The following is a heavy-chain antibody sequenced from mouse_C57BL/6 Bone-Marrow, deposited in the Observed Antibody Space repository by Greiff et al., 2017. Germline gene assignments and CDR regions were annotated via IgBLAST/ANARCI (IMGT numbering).Heavy chain of an antibody. CDR3: AREDFNYYGSSPAWFAY. V-gene: IGHV1-69*01. CDR2: LDPSDSYT. D-gene: IGHD1-1*01. Sequence: VQLQQPGAELVMPGASVKLSCKASGYTFTSYWMHWVKQRPGQGLEWIGELDPSDSYTNYNQTFKGKSTLTVDKSSSTAYMQLSSLTSEDSAVYYCAREDFNYYGSSPAWFAYWGQGTLVTVSA. CDR1: GYTFTSYW. J-gene: IGHJ3*01.